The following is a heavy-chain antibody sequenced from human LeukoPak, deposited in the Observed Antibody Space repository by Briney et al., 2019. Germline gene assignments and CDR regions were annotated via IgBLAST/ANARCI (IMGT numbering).Heavy chain of an antibody. D-gene: IGHD5-12*01. V-gene: IGHV3-7*01. CDR1: GFTFDKYW. CDR3: ARGSDYSNGNIYEDDFEY. Sequence: GGSLRLSCAASGFTFDKYWMDWVRQAPGKGLEWVAQINQDGRVKQYVDSVKGRFTISRDNAKNLVSLQMSSLRAEDTAVYYCARGSDYSNGNIYEDDFEYWGQGNLVTVSS. J-gene: IGHJ4*02. CDR2: INQDGRVK.